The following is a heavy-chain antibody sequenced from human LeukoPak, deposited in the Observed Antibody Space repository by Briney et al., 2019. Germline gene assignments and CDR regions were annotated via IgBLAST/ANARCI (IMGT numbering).Heavy chain of an antibody. V-gene: IGHV3-23*01. D-gene: IGHD5/OR15-5a*01. J-gene: IGHJ4*02. CDR2: ISGSGLDT. CDR3: AREREGSTLN. Sequence: GGSLRLSCAASGFTFDSYAVSWVRQAPGKGLEWVSAISGSGLDTYYADSVKGRFTVSRDNSKNTVYLQMNSPRAEDTAIYYCAREREGSTLNWGQGTLVTVSS. CDR1: GFTFDSYA.